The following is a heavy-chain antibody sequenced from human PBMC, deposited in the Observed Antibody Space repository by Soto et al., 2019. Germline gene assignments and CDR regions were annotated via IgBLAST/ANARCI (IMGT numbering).Heavy chain of an antibody. V-gene: IGHV3-7*01. CDR1: GFTISSYW. J-gene: IGHJ4*02. CDR2: INQDGSEK. D-gene: IGHD3-3*01. Sequence: GGSLRLSCAASGFTISSYWMSWVRQAPGKGLEWVANINQDGSEKYYVDSVKGRFTISRDNAKNSLYLQMNSLRAEDTAVYYCASTGRFLEWLPPLFDYWGQGTLVTVSS. CDR3: ASTGRFLEWLPPLFDY.